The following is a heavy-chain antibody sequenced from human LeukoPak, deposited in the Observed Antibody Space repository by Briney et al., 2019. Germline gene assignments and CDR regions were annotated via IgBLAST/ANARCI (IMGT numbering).Heavy chain of an antibody. J-gene: IGHJ4*02. D-gene: IGHD4-17*01. CDR2: IYSGGST. V-gene: IGHV3-53*01. CDR1: GFTFSSYG. CDR3: ARVVDHDYGDYYLDY. Sequence: GGSLRLSCAASGFTFSSYGMHWVRQAPGKGLECISVIYSGGSTDYADSVKGRLTISRDNSKNTLYLQMNSLRAEDTAVYYCARVVDHDYGDYYLDYWGQGTLVTVSS.